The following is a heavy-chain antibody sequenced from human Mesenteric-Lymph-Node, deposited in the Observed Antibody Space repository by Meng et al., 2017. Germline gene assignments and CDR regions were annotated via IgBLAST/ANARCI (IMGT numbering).Heavy chain of an antibody. D-gene: IGHD1-26*01. CDR2: IRSKPHNYAT. CDR1: GFTFSSYS. V-gene: IGHV3-73*01. J-gene: IGHJ3*02. CDR3: ARALMGALTYDAFDI. Sequence: GGSLRLSCAASGFTFSSYSMSWVRQAPGKGLEWVGRIRSKPHNYATAYAASVTGRFTISRDDSKNTAYLQMNSLRAEDMALYYCARALMGALTYDAFDIWGQGTMVTVSS.